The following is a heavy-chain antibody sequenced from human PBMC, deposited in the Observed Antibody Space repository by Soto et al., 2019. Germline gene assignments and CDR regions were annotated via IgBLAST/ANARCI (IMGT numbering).Heavy chain of an antibody. CDR1: GYTLTELS. V-gene: IGHV1-24*01. CDR2: FDPEDGET. J-gene: IGHJ4*02. D-gene: IGHD3-10*01. Sequence: QVQLVQSGAEVKKPGASVKVSCKVSGYTLTELSMHWVRQAPGKGLEWMGGFDPEDGETIYAQKFQGRVTMTDYTSTDTAYMELSSVRSEYTAVYYCATGDYYGSGSYFPTNWGQGPLVTVSS. CDR3: ATGDYYGSGSYFPTN.